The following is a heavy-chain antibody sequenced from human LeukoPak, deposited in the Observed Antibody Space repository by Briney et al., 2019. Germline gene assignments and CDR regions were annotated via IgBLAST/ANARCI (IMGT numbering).Heavy chain of an antibody. J-gene: IGHJ6*01. CDR3: ADRLAALPWEGMDV. Sequence: PSKTLSLTCTVSGDSVSSGSYYWSWIRQPPGKGLEWIGYIYYSGSTKYNPSLKSRVTISVDTSKNQFSLKLSSVTAADTAMYYCADRLAALPWEGMDVWGQGTKVNVSS. D-gene: IGHD6-6*01. CDR1: GDSVSSGSYY. V-gene: IGHV4-61*01. CDR2: IYYSGST.